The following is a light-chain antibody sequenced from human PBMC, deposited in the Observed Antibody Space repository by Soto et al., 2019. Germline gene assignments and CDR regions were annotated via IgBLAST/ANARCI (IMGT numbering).Light chain of an antibody. V-gene: IGKV1-39*01. J-gene: IGKJ5*01. CDR2: TTS. CDR3: QQTYRTPPTT. Sequence: DIQMTQSPSSLSASVGDRVTMTCRASQSISSFLNWYQQKPGKAPKLLIYTTSTLQSGVPSRFSGSGSGTDFTLTISSLQPEDFATYYCQQTYRTPPTTFGLGTRLEIK. CDR1: QSISSF.